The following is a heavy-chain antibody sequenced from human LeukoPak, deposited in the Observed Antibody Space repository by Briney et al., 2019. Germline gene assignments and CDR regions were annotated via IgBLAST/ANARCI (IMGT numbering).Heavy chain of an antibody. CDR1: GFTFSTSA. D-gene: IGHD5-18*01. J-gene: IGHJ5*02. V-gene: IGHV3-30*02. Sequence: RGSLRLSCAASGFTFSTSAMHWVRQAPGKGLEWVAFIKFDGSNKYYADSVKGRFTISRDNSKNTLYLQMNTLRAEDTAVYYCAGGYSFGFAPWGQGTLVAVSP. CDR3: AGGYSFGFAP. CDR2: IKFDGSNK.